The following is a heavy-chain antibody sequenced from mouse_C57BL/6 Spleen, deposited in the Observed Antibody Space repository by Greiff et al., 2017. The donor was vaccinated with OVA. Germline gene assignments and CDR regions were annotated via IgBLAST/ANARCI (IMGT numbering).Heavy chain of an antibody. CDR1: GYTFTSYW. V-gene: IGHV1-61*01. CDR3: ARRLGNYAMDY. J-gene: IGHJ4*01. D-gene: IGHD4-1*01. CDR2: IYPSDSET. Sequence: QVQLQQSGAELVRPGSSVKLSCKASGYTFTSYWMDWVKQRPGQGLEWIGNIYPSDSETHYNQKFKDKATLTVDKSSSTAYMQLSSLTSEDSAVYYCARRLGNYAMDYWGQGTSGTVSS.